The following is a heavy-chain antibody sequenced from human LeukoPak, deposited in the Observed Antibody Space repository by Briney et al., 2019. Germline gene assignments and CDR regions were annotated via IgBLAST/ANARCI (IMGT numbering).Heavy chain of an antibody. CDR1: GFTFSSYS. D-gene: IGHD3-10*01. CDR3: AREDYSGSGSYAFFFDY. V-gene: IGHV3-48*02. Sequence: GGSLRLSCAASGFTFSSYSMNWVRQAPGKGLEWVSYISSSSSTIYYTDSVKGRFTISRDNAKNSLYLQMNSLRDEDTAVYYCAREDYSGSGSYAFFFDYWGQGTLVTVSS. CDR2: ISSSSSTI. J-gene: IGHJ4*02.